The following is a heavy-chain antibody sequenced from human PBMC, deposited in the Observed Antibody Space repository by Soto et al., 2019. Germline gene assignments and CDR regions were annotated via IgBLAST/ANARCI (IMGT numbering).Heavy chain of an antibody. V-gene: IGHV3-30-3*01. D-gene: IGHD7-27*01. J-gene: IGHJ6*02. CDR1: GFTFSSYA. CDR3: ARDGLSNWGMVLCYYYGMDV. CDR2: ISYDGSNK. Sequence: TGGSLRLSCAASGFTFSSYAMHWVRQAPGKGLEWVAVISYDGSNKYYADSVKGRFTISRDNSKNTLYLQMNSLRAGDTAVYYCARDGLSNWGMVLCYYYGMDVWGQGTTVTVSS.